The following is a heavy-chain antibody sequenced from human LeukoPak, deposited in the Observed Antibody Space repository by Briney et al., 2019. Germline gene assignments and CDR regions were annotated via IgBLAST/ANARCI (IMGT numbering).Heavy chain of an antibody. V-gene: IGHV1-69*13. D-gene: IGHD2-15*01. CDR2: IIPIFGTA. J-gene: IGHJ4*02. CDR1: GGTFSSYA. Sequence: ASVKVSCKASGGTFSSYAISWVRQAPGQGLEWMGGIIPIFGTANYAQKFQGRVTITADESTSTAYMELSSLRSEDTAVYYCATTVVVVAATRELYYWGQGTLVTVS. CDR3: ATTVVVVAATRELYY.